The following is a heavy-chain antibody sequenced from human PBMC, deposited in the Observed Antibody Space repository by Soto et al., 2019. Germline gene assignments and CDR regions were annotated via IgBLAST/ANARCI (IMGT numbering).Heavy chain of an antibody. Sequence: GSLKISCKGSGYTFTSYWINWVRQMPGKGLEWMGRIDPSDSHSNYSPSFQGHVTISADKSISTAYLQWSSLKASDTAMYYCARRRKPAAMEVFYYYGMDAWGQGTTVTVSS. V-gene: IGHV5-10-1*01. CDR3: ARRRKPAAMEVFYYYGMDA. J-gene: IGHJ6*02. D-gene: IGHD2-2*01. CDR2: IDPSDSHS. CDR1: GYTFTSYW.